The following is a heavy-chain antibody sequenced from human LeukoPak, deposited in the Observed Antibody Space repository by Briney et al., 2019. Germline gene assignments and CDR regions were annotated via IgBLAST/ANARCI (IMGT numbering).Heavy chain of an antibody. CDR3: ARQPPTVSYGMDV. CDR2: IYYSGST. V-gene: IGHV4-39*01. CDR1: GGSISSSSYY. Sequence: SETLSLTCTVSGGSISSSSYYWGWIRQPPGRGLEWIGSIYYSGSTYYNPSLKSRVTISVDTSKNQFSLKLSSVTAADTAVYYCARQPPTVSYGMDVWGQGTTVTVSS. J-gene: IGHJ6*02. D-gene: IGHD4-17*01.